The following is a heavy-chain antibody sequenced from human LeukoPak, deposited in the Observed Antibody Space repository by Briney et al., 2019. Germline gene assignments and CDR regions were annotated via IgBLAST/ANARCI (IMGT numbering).Heavy chain of an antibody. Sequence: GGSLRLSCAASGFTFSSSAMHWVRQAPDKGLEWVAVISYDGSNKYYADSVKGRFTISRDNSKNTLYLQMNSLRADDTAVYYCAREGEEYYYDSSGYLNWFDPWGQGTLVTVSS. CDR3: AREGEEYYYDSSGYLNWFDP. CDR1: GFTFSSSA. D-gene: IGHD3-22*01. J-gene: IGHJ5*02. CDR2: ISYDGSNK. V-gene: IGHV3-30-3*01.